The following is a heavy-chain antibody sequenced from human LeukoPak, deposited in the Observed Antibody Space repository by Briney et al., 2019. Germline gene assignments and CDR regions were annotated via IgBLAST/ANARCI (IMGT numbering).Heavy chain of an antibody. Sequence: GGSLRLSCAASGFTFRSYNMNWVRQPPGKRPEGVSSISSSSSYIYYADSVKGRFTISRDNAKNSLYLQMNSLRAEDTALYYCARGASRADYWGQGTLVTVSS. CDR2: ISSSSSYI. CDR3: ARGASRADY. V-gene: IGHV3-21*01. CDR1: GFTFRSYN. J-gene: IGHJ4*02.